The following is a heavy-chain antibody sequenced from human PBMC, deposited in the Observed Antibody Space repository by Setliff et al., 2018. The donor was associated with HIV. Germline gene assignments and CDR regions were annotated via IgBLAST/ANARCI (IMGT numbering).Heavy chain of an antibody. Sequence: SETLSLTCTVSGVSIKGYYWTWIRQPAGKGLECIGRVYSTGSGNYNPSLKSRVTMSVDTSTNRFSLRLSSVTAADTAVYYCARAPCAGGTCYAWFDPWGQGTLVTVS. CDR3: ARAPCAGGTCYAWFDP. CDR2: VYSTGSG. CDR1: GVSIKGYY. D-gene: IGHD2-15*01. V-gene: IGHV4-4*07. J-gene: IGHJ5*02.